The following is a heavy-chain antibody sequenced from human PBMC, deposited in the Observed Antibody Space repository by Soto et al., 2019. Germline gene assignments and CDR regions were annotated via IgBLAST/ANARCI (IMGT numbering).Heavy chain of an antibody. CDR3: GKDLSPGGPES. CDR1: GSTIDDYA. Sequence: SLRLSCVVSGSTIDDYAMHWVRQVPGKGLEWVSGIFWVGGGTGYADSVKGRFTISRDRAKNSLSLQMNSLRIEDTAVYYCGKDLSPGGPESWGQGTLVTVSS. D-gene: IGHD3-10*01. CDR2: IFWVGGGT. V-gene: IGHV3-9*01. J-gene: IGHJ5*02.